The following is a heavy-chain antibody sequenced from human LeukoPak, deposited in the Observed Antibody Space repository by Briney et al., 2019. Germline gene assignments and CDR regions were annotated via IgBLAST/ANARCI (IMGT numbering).Heavy chain of an antibody. J-gene: IGHJ4*02. V-gene: IGHV1-2*02. Sequence: ASVKVSCEASGYTFTGYYMHWVRQAPGQGLEWMGWINPNSGGTKYAQKFQGRVTMTRDTSISTAYMELSRLRSDDTAVYYCARDNSGSFGDYWGQGTLVAVSS. CDR2: INPNSGGT. CDR1: GYTFTGYY. CDR3: ARDNSGSFGDY. D-gene: IGHD6-19*01.